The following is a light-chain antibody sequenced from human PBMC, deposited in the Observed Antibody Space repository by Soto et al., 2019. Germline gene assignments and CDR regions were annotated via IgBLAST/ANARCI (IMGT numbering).Light chain of an antibody. V-gene: IGLV2-14*01. CDR1: SNDVGVYNY. Sequence: QSALTQPASVSGSLGQSITISCTGTSNDVGVYNYVSWYQQHPGKAPKLMIYEVTNRPSGVSNRFSGSKSGNTASLTISGLLAEDEADYYCSSYTSSSTYVFGTGTKLTVL. CDR2: EVT. CDR3: SSYTSSSTYV. J-gene: IGLJ1*01.